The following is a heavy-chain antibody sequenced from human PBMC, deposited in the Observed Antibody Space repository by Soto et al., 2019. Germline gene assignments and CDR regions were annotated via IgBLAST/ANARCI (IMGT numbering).Heavy chain of an antibody. Sequence: QLELQESGPGLVKPSETLSLICSVSGGSISCSSYYWGWMRQPPGKGLEWIGSIYYSGSTYYNPSLKIRVTMSVDTSKNQISLKLIAVNAADTAVYYCAGPRPFRELLQFDYWGQGTLVTVSS. CDR3: AGPRPFRELLQFDY. CDR1: GGSISCSSYY. V-gene: IGHV4-39*01. J-gene: IGHJ4*02. D-gene: IGHD3-10*01. CDR2: IYYSGST.